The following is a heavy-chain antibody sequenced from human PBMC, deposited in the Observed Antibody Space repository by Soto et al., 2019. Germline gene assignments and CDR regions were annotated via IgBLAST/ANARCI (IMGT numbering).Heavy chain of an antibody. V-gene: IGHV3-30*18. CDR2: ISYDGSNK. CDR1: GFTFSSYG. J-gene: IGHJ4*02. Sequence: QVQLVESGGGVGQPGRSLRLSCAASGFTFSSYGMHWVRQAPGKGLEWVAVISYDGSNKYYADSVKGRFTISRDNSKNTLYQQMNSLRAEETAVYYCAKDSAVAVFAYWGQGTLVTVSS. D-gene: IGHD6-19*01. CDR3: AKDSAVAVFAY.